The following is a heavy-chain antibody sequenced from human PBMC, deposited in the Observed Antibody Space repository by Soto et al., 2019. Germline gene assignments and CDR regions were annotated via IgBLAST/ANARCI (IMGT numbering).Heavy chain of an antibody. V-gene: IGHV4-4*02. J-gene: IGHJ4*02. CDR2: IFHDGTA. CDR1: CVSIISGNW. D-gene: IGHD3-10*01. Sequence: SETLSLTCAFSCVSIISGNWWTWVRQSPQRGLEYIGEIFHDGTANYYPSFERRVAISVDTSKNQFSLKLTSVTAADTAIYFCARLVYDTRLNYMYFDFWGQGTLVTVSS. CDR3: ARLVYDTRLNYMYFDF.